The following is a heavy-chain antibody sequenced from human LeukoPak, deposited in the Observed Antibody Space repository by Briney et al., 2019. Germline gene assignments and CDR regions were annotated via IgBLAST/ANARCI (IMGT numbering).Heavy chain of an antibody. CDR3: ARSGAYYYYGMDV. V-gene: IGHV3-33*01. J-gene: IGHJ6*02. CDR2: IWHDRTNK. D-gene: IGHD3-10*01. CDR1: GVTFSSYG. Sequence: GGSVRLLRAASGVTFSSYGVLGARQARGGGGVWGTVIWHDRTNKSYADSVKDRFTISRDNSKNSLYLQTHSLRAEAAAVYYCARSGAYYYYGMDVWGQGTPVTVSS.